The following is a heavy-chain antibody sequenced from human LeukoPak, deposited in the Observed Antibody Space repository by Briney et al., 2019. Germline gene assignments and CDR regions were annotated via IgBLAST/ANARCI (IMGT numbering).Heavy chain of an antibody. J-gene: IGHJ6*02. CDR2: SRDKAHSYTT. D-gene: IGHD2-15*01. Sequence: GGSLRLSCAASGFTFGRHVMYWVRQAPGKGLEWVGRSRDKAHSYTTEYAASVKGRFTISRDDSKNSLYLQMNSLGTEDTAVYYCARSKAAYAMDVWGQGTTVTVSS. V-gene: IGHV3-72*01. CDR3: ARSKAAYAMDV. CDR1: GFTFGRHV.